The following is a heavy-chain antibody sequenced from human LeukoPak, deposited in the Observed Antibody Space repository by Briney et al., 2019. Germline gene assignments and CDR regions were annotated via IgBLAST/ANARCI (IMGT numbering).Heavy chain of an antibody. J-gene: IGHJ4*02. CDR2: IIPIFGTA. D-gene: IGHD6-19*01. CDR3: ARDLLDSSGWLL. Sequence: SVKVSCKASGGTFSSYAISWVRQAPGQGLEWMGGIIPIFGTANYAQKFQGRVTITADESTSTAYMELSSLRSEDTAVYYCARDLLDSSGWLLWGQGTLATVSS. CDR1: GGTFSSYA. V-gene: IGHV1-69*13.